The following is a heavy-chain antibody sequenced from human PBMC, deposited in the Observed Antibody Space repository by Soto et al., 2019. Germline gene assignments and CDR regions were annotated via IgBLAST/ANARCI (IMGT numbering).Heavy chain of an antibody. CDR3: ATLPPRVVASLLPIPT. J-gene: IGHJ5*02. D-gene: IGHD1-26*01. CDR2: IYHSGNT. V-gene: IGHV4-4*02. CDR1: GGSISSSNW. Sequence: VQLRQSGPGLVKPSGTLSLTCAVSGGSISSSNWWTWVRQAPGKGLEWIGEIYHSGNTYYNPSLKGRVTIIVDKSNNQFSLKLNSVTAADTAVYYCATLPPRVVASLLPIPTWGQGTLVTVSS.